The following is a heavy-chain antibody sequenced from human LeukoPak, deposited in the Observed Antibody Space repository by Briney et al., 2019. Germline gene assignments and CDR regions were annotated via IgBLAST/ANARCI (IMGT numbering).Heavy chain of an antibody. J-gene: IGHJ5*02. V-gene: IGHV3-7*01. CDR2: IKQDGSEK. D-gene: IGHD4-17*01. CDR1: GFTFSGYW. Sequence: GGSLRLSCVASGFTFSGYWMSWVRQAPGKGLEWVANIKQDGSEKYYVDSVKGRFTISRDNAKNSLYLQMNSLRAEDTAIYYCAREVDYVDYSNWFDPWGQGTLVTVSS. CDR3: AREVDYVDYSNWFDP.